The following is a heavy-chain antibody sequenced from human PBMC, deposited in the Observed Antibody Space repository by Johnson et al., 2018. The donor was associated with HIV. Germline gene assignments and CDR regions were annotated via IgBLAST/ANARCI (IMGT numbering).Heavy chain of an antibody. CDR2: ISYDGSNK. CDR1: GFTFSSYA. D-gene: IGHD4-17*01. J-gene: IGHJ3*02. Sequence: QMQLVESGGGVVRPGGSLRLSCAASGFTFSSYAMHWVRQAPGKGLEWVAVISYDGSNKYYADSVKGRFTISRDNSKNTLYLQMNSLRAEDTAVYYCARPGGDYSAFDIWGQGTMVTVSS. V-gene: IGHV3-30-3*01. CDR3: ARPGGDYSAFDI.